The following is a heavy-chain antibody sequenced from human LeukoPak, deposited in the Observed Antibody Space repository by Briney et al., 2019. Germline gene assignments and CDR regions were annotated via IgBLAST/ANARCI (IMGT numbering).Heavy chain of an antibody. CDR2: IYYSGST. J-gene: IGHJ4*02. D-gene: IGHD1-26*01. V-gene: IGHV4-39*01. CDR3: ARQGGVGATAFDDY. Sequence: SETLSLTCTVSGGSISTSRYYWGWIRQPPGKGLDWIGSIYYSGSTYYNPSLKSRVTISIDTSKNQFSLKLSYVTAADTAVYYCARQGGVGATAFDDYWGQGTLVTVSS. CDR1: GGSISTSRYY.